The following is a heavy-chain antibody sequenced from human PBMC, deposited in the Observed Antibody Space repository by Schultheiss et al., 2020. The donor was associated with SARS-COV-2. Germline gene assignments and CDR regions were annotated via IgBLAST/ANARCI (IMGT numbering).Heavy chain of an antibody. V-gene: IGHV3-53*01. Sequence: GGSLRLSCAASGFTVSSNYMSWVRQAPGKGLEWVSSISGSTTYYADSVKGRFTISRDNSKNTLYLQMNSLRAEDTAVYYCASDLYDSSGYYYPDWGQGTLVTVSS. J-gene: IGHJ4*02. D-gene: IGHD3-22*01. CDR3: ASDLYDSSGYYYPD. CDR2: ISGSTT. CDR1: GFTVSSNY.